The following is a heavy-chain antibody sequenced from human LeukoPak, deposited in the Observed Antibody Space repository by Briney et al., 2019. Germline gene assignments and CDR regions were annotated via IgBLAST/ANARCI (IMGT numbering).Heavy chain of an antibody. D-gene: IGHD6-19*01. CDR1: GFTFSSYN. CDR3: AKDRASGWPDAFDI. Sequence: GGSLRLSCAASGFTFSSYNMNWVRQAPGKGLEWVSSISSSSAYIYYADSVKGRFTISRDNAKNSVYLQMNSLRAEDTAVYYCAKDRASGWPDAFDIWGQGTMVTVSS. J-gene: IGHJ3*02. CDR2: ISSSSAYI. V-gene: IGHV3-21*01.